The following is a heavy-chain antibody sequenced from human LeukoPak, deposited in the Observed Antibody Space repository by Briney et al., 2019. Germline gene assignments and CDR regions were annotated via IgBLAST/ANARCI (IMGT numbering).Heavy chain of an antibody. Sequence: PGGSLRLSCAASGFTFSSYGMHWVRQAPGKGLEWVAVIWYDGSNTYYVDSVKGRFTISRDNCKNTLYLQVNSLRAEDTAVYYCARDSRDGYDFRRHGMDVWGQGTTVTVSS. CDR2: IWYDGSNT. J-gene: IGHJ6*02. D-gene: IGHD5-24*01. V-gene: IGHV3-33*01. CDR3: ARDSRDGYDFRRHGMDV. CDR1: GFTFSSYG.